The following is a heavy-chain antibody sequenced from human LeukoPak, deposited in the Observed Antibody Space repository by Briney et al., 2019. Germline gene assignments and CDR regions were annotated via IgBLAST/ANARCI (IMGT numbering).Heavy chain of an antibody. CDR3: ATASYYGGFAFDI. CDR1: GYTFTDYY. Sequence: ASVKVSCKASGYTFTDYYMHWAQQAPGKGLEWMGRVDPEDGETIYAEKFQGRVTITADTSTDTAYMELSSLRSEDTAVYYYATASYYGGFAFDIWGQGTMVTVSS. J-gene: IGHJ3*02. D-gene: IGHD4-23*01. CDR2: VDPEDGET. V-gene: IGHV1-69-2*01.